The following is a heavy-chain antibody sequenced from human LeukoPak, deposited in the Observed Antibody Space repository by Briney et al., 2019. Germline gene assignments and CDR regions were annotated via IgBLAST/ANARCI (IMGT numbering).Heavy chain of an antibody. J-gene: IGHJ3*02. CDR1: GFTFSSYA. Sequence: GGSLRLSCAASGFTFSSYAMSWVRQAPGKGLEWVSTVSGSSDNTYYADSVKGRFNISRDNSENALYLQMNSLRAEDTAVYYCARMSGNAFDIWGQGTMVTVSS. D-gene: IGHD1-26*01. CDR3: ARMSGNAFDI. CDR2: VSGSSDNT. V-gene: IGHV3-23*01.